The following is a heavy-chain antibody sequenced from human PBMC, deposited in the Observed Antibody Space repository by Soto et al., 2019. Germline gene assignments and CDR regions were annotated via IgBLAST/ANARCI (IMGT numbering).Heavy chain of an antibody. Sequence: EVQLVESGGGLVQPGGSLRLSCAVSGFTVSSSHMSWVRQAPGKGLEWVSVTYSGDSTNYADSVKGRFTISRDKSKNTVYLQMNSLRAEDTAVYYCARDRYSGSYYVDYWGQGTLVTVSS. D-gene: IGHD1-26*01. V-gene: IGHV3-66*01. CDR1: GFTVSSSH. CDR3: ARDRYSGSYYVDY. J-gene: IGHJ4*02. CDR2: TYSGDST.